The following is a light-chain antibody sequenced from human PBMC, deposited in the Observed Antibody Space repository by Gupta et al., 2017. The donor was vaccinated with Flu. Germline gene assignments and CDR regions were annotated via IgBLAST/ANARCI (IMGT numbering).Light chain of an antibody. CDR1: QDISNY. CDR3: QQYDNLPRVT. V-gene: IGKV1-33*01. J-gene: IGKJ3*01. CDR2: DAS. Sequence: DLQMTQSPSSLSASVGDRVTITCQASQDISNYLNWYQQKPGKAPKLLIYDASNLETGVPSRFSGSGSGTDFTFTISSLQPEDIATYYCQQYDNLPRVTFGPGTKVDIK.